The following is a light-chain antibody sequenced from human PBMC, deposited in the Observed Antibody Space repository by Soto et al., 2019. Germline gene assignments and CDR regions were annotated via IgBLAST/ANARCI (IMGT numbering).Light chain of an antibody. CDR1: QSVASH. Sequence: EIVMTQSPATLSVSPGESATLSCRASQSVASHLAWYQQKPGQAPRLLIFGASVRATGIPARFSGSGSGTEFVLTIDSLQSEDFAVYYCHQYNDWPSITFGQGTRLEN. CDR3: HQYNDWPSIT. CDR2: GAS. J-gene: IGKJ5*01. V-gene: IGKV3-15*01.